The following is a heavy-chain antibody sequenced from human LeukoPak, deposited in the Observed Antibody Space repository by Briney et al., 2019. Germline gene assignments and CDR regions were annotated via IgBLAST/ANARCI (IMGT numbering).Heavy chain of an antibody. CDR2: IYYSGST. J-gene: IGHJ4*02. CDR1: GGSISSYY. CDR3: VRGSSSGPTFDH. Sequence: PSETLSLTCTVSGGSISSYYWSWIRQPPGKGLEWIGYIYYSGSTNYNPSLKSRVTISVDTSKNQFSLKLSSVTAADTAVYYCVRGSSSGPTFDHWGQGTLVTVSS. V-gene: IGHV4-59*01. D-gene: IGHD6-6*01.